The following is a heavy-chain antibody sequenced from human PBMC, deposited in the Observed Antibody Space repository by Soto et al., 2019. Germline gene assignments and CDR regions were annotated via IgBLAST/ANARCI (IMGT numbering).Heavy chain of an antibody. CDR3: AKATAMTGEAFEI. V-gene: IGHV3-23*01. D-gene: IGHD3-9*01. J-gene: IGHJ3*02. Sequence: EVQLLESGGGSAQPGGSLRLSCAVSGFICGSYDMSWVRQAPGEGLDWVSTILVGGSTHYEDSVKGRFSNSRDTSKDPEYLHMNNLTAGDTAVYYCAKATAMTGEAFEIYGQGTLVTVSS. CDR2: ILVGGST. CDR1: GFICGSYD.